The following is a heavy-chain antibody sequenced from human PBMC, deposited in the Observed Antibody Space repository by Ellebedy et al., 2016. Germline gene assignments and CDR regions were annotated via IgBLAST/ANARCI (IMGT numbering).Heavy chain of an antibody. D-gene: IGHD3-22*01. CDR1: GFTFSSYA. CDR3: ARGPAYYYDSSGYGY. Sequence: GGSLRLSXAASGFTFSSYAMSWVRQAPGKGLEWVSAISGSGGSTYYADSVKGRFTISRDNAKNSLYLQMNSLRAEDTAVYYCARGPAYYYDSSGYGYWGQGTLVTVSS. V-gene: IGHV3-23*01. CDR2: ISGSGGST. J-gene: IGHJ4*02.